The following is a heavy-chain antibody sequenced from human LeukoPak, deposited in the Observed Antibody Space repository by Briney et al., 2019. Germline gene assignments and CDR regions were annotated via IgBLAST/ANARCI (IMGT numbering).Heavy chain of an antibody. J-gene: IGHJ4*02. CDR2: IKSKTDAGTT. D-gene: IGHD2-8*01. Sequence: PGGSLTLSCAASGFTFSNAWMSWVRQAPGRGLEWVGRIKSKTDAGTTDYAAPVKGRFTLSRDDSKDTLYLQMNSLKTENTAVYYCTSVLRAGAKGDHFDYWGQGTLVTVSS. CDR1: GFTFSNAW. CDR3: TSVLRAGAKGDHFDY. V-gene: IGHV3-15*01.